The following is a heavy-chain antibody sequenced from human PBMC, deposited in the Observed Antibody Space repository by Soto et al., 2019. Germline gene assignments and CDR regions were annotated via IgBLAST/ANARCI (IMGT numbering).Heavy chain of an antibody. CDR2: ISGSGGST. J-gene: IGHJ4*02. CDR3: AKDHWYYYDSSGYYNY. Sequence: GGSLRLSCAASGFTFSSYAMSWVRQAPGKGLEWVSAISGSGGSTYYADSVKGRFTTSRDNSKNTLYLQMNSPRAEDTAVYYCAKDHWYYYDSSGYYNYWGQGTLVTVSS. D-gene: IGHD3-22*01. V-gene: IGHV3-23*01. CDR1: GFTFSSYA.